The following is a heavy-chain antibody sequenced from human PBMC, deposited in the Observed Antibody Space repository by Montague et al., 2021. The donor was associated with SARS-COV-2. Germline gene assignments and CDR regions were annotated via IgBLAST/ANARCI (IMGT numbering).Heavy chain of an antibody. J-gene: IGHJ4*02. V-gene: IGHV4-39*07. Sequence: SETLSLTCTVSDGSISSGSYYWGWIRQPPGKGLESIGSIYYSGSTYNNPSLKSRVTLSVDTSENHFSLKLSSVTAADTAVYYCARERSSGWDWGQGTLVTVSS. D-gene: IGHD6-19*01. CDR3: ARERSSGWD. CDR1: DGSISSGSYY. CDR2: IYYSGST.